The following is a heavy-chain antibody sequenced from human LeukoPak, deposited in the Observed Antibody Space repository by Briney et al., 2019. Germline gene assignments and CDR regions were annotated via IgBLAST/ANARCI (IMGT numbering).Heavy chain of an antibody. Sequence: GGSLRLSCAASGFTFSSYAMHWVRQAPGKGLEWVAVISYDGSNKYYADSVKGRFTISRDNSKNTLYLQMNSLRAEDTAVYYCARVFSYCGGDCYFDYWGQGTLVTVSS. CDR3: ARVFSYCGGDCYFDY. CDR2: ISYDGSNK. CDR1: GFTFSSYA. V-gene: IGHV3-30-3*01. D-gene: IGHD2-21*02. J-gene: IGHJ4*02.